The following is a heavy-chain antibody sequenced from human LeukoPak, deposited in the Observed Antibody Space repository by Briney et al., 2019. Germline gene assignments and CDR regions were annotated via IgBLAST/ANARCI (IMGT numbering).Heavy chain of an antibody. CDR3: AKMDSGSYYVLDY. CDR1: GFTFSSYA. V-gene: IGHV3-23*01. J-gene: IGHJ4*02. CDR2: ITGSGGST. D-gene: IGHD1-26*01. Sequence: TGGSLRLSCAASGFTFSSYAMSWVRQSPGKGLEWVSAITGSGGSTYYADSVKGRFTISRDNSKKTLYLQMNSLRAEDTAVYYCAKMDSGSYYVLDYWGQGNLVTVSS.